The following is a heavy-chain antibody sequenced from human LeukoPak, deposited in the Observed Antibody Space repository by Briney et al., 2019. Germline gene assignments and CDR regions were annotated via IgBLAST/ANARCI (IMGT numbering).Heavy chain of an antibody. CDR3: ARGPMVRGVTTPPAY. J-gene: IGHJ4*02. CDR1: GYTFTSFY. CDR2: INPSGGST. D-gene: IGHD3-10*01. Sequence: GGSVTVSCKASGYTFTSFYIHWVRQAPGQGLEWMGIINPSGGSTSYAQKFQGRVTMTRDTSTSTVYMELSSLRSEDTAVYYCARGPMVRGVTTPPAYWGQGTLVTVSS. V-gene: IGHV1-46*01.